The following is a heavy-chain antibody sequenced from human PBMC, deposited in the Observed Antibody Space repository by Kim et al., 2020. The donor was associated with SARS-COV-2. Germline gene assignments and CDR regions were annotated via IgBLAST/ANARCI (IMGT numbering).Heavy chain of an antibody. J-gene: IGHJ6*02. CDR1: GGSFSGYY. CDR3: ARGGYCSGGSCYSGDYYYGMDV. CDR2: INHSGST. Sequence: SETLSLTCAVYGGSFSGYYWSWIRQPPGKGLEWIGEINHSGSTNYNPSLKSRVTISVDTSKNQFSLKLSSVTAADTAVYYCARGGYCSGGSCYSGDYYYGMDVWGQGTTVTVSS. V-gene: IGHV4-34*01. D-gene: IGHD2-15*01.